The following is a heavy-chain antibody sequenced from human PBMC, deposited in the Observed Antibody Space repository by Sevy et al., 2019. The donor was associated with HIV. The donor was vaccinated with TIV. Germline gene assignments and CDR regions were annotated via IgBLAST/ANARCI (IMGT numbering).Heavy chain of an antibody. Sequence: GGSLRLSCAASGFTFSSYAMHWVRQAPGKGLEYVSAISSNGGSTYYANSVKGRFTISRDNSKNTLYLQMGSLRAEDRAVYYCARGYYYGSGSYNYMDVWGKGTTVTVSS. CDR2: ISSNGGST. CDR3: ARGYYYGSGSYNYMDV. D-gene: IGHD3-10*01. V-gene: IGHV3-64*01. J-gene: IGHJ6*03. CDR1: GFTFSSYA.